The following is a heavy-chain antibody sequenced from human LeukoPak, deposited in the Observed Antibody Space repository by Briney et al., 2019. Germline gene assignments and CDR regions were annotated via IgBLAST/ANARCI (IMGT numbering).Heavy chain of an antibody. CDR2: IYPGDSDT. J-gene: IGHJ3*02. D-gene: IGHD6-19*01. CDR1: GYSFTSYW. Sequence: GESLKISCKGSGYSFTSYWIGWVRQMPGKGLEWMGIIYPGDSDTRYSPSFQGQVTISADKSISTAHLQWSSLKASDTAMYYCARPSDSSGWINAFDIWGQGTMVTVSS. CDR3: ARPSDSSGWINAFDI. V-gene: IGHV5-51*01.